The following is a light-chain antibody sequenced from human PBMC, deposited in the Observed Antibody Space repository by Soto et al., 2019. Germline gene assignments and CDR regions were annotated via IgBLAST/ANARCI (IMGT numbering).Light chain of an antibody. J-gene: IGLJ1*01. CDR1: NIVGYN. Sequence: SYVLTQPPSVSVAPGRAARVTGGGSNIVGYNVQWYQQKPGQAPVLVVYDDDVRPSGIPERFSGSNSGNTATLTISRVEAGDEADYYCAAWDDSLNGYVFGTGTKLTVL. CDR3: AAWDDSLNGYV. CDR2: DDD. V-gene: IGLV3-21*02.